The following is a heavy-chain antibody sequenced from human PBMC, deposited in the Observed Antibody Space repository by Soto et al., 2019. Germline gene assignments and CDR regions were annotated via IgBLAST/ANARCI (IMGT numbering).Heavy chain of an antibody. CDR2: VYHTGTT. J-gene: IGHJ3*02. CDR1: GGSISSGDYN. CDR3: ARDMWELPLDI. Sequence: QVQLQESGPGLVKPSQTLSLTCSVSGGSISSGDYNWTWIRQPPGKGLECVGNVYHTGTTYYNPSLKRRVSISVDTSKNLFSLRLSSVTAADTAVYYCARDMWELPLDIWGPGTVVTVSS. D-gene: IGHD1-26*01. V-gene: IGHV4-30-4*01.